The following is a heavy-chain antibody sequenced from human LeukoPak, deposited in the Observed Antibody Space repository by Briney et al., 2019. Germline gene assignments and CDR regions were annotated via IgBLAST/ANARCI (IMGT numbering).Heavy chain of an antibody. CDR3: AKSLRYFDWLDY. D-gene: IGHD3-9*01. V-gene: IGHV3-23*01. J-gene: IGHJ4*02. CDR1: GFTFSSYA. Sequence: QPGGSLRLSCAASGFTFSSYAMSWVRQAPGKGLEWVSAISGSGGSTYYAGSVKGRFTISRDNSKNTLYLQMNSLRAEDTAVYYCAKSLRYFDWLDYWGQGTLVTVSS. CDR2: ISGSGGST.